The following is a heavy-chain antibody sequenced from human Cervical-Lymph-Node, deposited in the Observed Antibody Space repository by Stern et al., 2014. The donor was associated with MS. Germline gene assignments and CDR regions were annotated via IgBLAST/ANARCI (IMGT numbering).Heavy chain of an antibody. D-gene: IGHD5/OR15-5a*01. V-gene: IGHV3-30*18. CDR2: ISFDESNK. J-gene: IGHJ3*02. CDR3: AKPARTSLYGDALDT. CDR1: GFTFNKSG. Sequence: QVQLVESGGGVVQPGRSLRLSCAVSGFTFNKSGMHWVRQAPGKGLEWVAVISFDESNKNYVDSVKGRFTISRDNAKNILFLHMNNLTADDTAVYYCAKPARTSLYGDALDTWGQGTMVTVSS.